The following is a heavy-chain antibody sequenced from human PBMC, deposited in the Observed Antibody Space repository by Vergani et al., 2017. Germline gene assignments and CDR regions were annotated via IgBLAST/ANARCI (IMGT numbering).Heavy chain of an antibody. CDR3: ARGRTYYDFWSGYSDYYYMDV. D-gene: IGHD3-3*01. V-gene: IGHV4-39*07. CDR2: IYYSGSP. J-gene: IGHJ6*03. CDR1: GGSISSSSYY. Sequence: QLQLQESGPGLVKPSETLSLTCTVSGGSISSSSYYWGWIRQPPGKGLEWIGSIYYSGSPNYNPSLKSRVTISVDTSKNQFSLKLSSVTAADTAVYYCARGRTYYDFWSGYSDYYYMDVWGKGTTVTVSS.